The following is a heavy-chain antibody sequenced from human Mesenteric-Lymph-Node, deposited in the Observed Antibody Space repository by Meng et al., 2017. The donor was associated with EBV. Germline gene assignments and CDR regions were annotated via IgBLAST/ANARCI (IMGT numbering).Heavy chain of an antibody. CDR1: GGSVSSAGYY. D-gene: IGHD5-18*01. CDR2: MYYSGSI. V-gene: IGHV4-30-4*01. Sequence: QVQLQESGPGLVKPSQTLSLPCAVSGGSVSSAGYYWNWIRQPPGKGLEWIGYMYYSGSIYYNPSLKSRVTISVDTSKNQFSLKLSSVTAADTAVYYCASRGYSDGWTFDSWGQGTLVTVSS. J-gene: IGHJ4*02. CDR3: ASRGYSDGWTFDS.